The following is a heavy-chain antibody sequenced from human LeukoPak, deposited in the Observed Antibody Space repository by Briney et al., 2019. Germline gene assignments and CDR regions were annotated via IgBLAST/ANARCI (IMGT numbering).Heavy chain of an antibody. D-gene: IGHD3-9*01. Sequence: SETLSLTCTVSGVSISGYRWSWIRRPAGKGLEWIGRIYTTETSNYNPSLQIRVPISVDTSKNQFSLKLSSVPAADTAVYYCAREGRDQDDILTLYYDYWGQGTLVTVSS. CDR3: AREGRDQDDILTLYYDY. J-gene: IGHJ4*02. V-gene: IGHV4-4*07. CDR1: GVSISGYR. CDR2: IYTTETS.